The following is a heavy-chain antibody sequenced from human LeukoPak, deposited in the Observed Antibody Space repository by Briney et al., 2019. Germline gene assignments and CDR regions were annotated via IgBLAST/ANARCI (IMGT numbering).Heavy chain of an antibody. J-gene: IGHJ4*02. CDR1: GFTFSSYS. CDR2: ISSSSSYI. CDR3: ARGPYYFDY. V-gene: IGHV3-21*01. Sequence: GGSLRLSCAASGFTFSSYSMNWVRQAPGKGLEWVSSISSSSSYIYYAGSVKGRFTISRDNAKNSLYLLMNSLRAEDTAVYYCARGPYYFDYWGQGTLVTVSS.